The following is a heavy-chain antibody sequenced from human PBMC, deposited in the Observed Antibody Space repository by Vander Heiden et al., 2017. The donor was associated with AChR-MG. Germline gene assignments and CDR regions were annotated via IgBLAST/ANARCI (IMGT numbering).Heavy chain of an antibody. CDR1: GFTFADYA. CDR3: VKAGHRLWGSYYYYYMDV. D-gene: IGHD3-16*01. CDR2: ITWNSDNI. J-gene: IGHJ6*03. V-gene: IGHV3-9*01. Sequence: EVQLVESGGGLVQPGRSLRLSCAASGFTFADYAMHWVRQGPEKCLEWVAGITWNSDNIAYADSVKGRVTISRDNAKNSLYLQMNSLRAEDTAFYYCVKAGHRLWGSYYYYYMDVWGKGTTVTVSS.